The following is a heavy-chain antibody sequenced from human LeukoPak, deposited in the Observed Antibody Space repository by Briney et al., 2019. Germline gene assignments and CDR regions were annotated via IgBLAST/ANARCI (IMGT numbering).Heavy chain of an antibody. J-gene: IGHJ6*02. CDR2: IIPIFGTA. Sequence: ASVNVSCKASGGTFSSYAISWVRQAPGQGLEWMGGIIPIFGTANYAQKLQGRVTMTTDTSTGTAYMELRSLRSDDTAVYYCARDRVRSSTSCYDVWGQGTTVTVSS. V-gene: IGHV1-69*05. CDR3: ARDRVRSSTSCYDV. CDR1: GGTFSSYA. D-gene: IGHD2-2*01.